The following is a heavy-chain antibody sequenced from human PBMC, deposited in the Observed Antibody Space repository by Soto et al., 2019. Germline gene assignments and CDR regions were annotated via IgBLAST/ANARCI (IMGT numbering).Heavy chain of an antibody. CDR2: ISAYNGNT. CDR1: GYTFTSYG. V-gene: IGHV1-18*01. CDR3: AGDANMIRAKVEGGNAFDI. Sequence: GASVKVSCKASGYTFTSYGISWVRQAPGQGLEWMGWISAYNGNTNHAQKLQGRVTMTTDTSTSTAYMELRSLRSDDTAVYYCAGDANMIRAKVEGGNAFDIWGEGTMVT. J-gene: IGHJ3*02. D-gene: IGHD3-10*01.